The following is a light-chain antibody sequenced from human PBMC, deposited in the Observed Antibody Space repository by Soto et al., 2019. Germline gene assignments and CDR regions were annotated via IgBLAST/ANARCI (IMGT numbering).Light chain of an antibody. V-gene: IGLV2-14*03. CDR3: SSYTNKDTLL. Sequence: QSALTQPASVSGSPGQSITISCTGTSSDVGGYDHVSWYQQHPGKAPKLIIYDVTVRPSGISRRFSGSKSDNTASLAVSGLQPEDVADYYCSSYTNKDTLLFGGGTKLTVL. CDR1: SSDVGGYDH. J-gene: IGLJ3*02. CDR2: DVT.